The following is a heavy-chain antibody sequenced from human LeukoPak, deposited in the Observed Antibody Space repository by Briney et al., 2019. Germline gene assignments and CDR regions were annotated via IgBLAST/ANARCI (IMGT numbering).Heavy chain of an antibody. Sequence: WASVKVSCKASGGTFSSYAISWVRQAPGQGLEWMGRIIPILGIANYAQKFQGRVTITADKSTGTAYMELSSLRSEDTAVYYCARERSTYYFDYWGQGTLVTVSS. V-gene: IGHV1-69*04. D-gene: IGHD2-2*01. J-gene: IGHJ4*02. CDR2: IIPILGIA. CDR1: GGTFSSYA. CDR3: ARERSTYYFDY.